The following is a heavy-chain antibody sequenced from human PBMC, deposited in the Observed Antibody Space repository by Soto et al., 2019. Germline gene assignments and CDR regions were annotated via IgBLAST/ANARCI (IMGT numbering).Heavy chain of an antibody. CDR2: IGGSGDSP. V-gene: IGHV3-23*01. CDR1: GFTFSTYA. CDR3: AKDQAAAGSYYFDF. J-gene: IGHJ4*02. D-gene: IGHD6-13*01. Sequence: PGGSLRLSCAASGFTFSTYAMSWVRQAPGKGLEWVSAIGGSGDSPYYEDSVKGRFTISRDNSKNMLYLQMNTLRAGDTAVYYCAKDQAAAGSYYFDFWGQGTLVTVSS.